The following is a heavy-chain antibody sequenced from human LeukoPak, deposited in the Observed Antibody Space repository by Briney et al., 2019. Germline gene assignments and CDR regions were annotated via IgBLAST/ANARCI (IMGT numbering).Heavy chain of an antibody. D-gene: IGHD1-14*01. CDR3: ASWAGGNAPVASFDY. Sequence: ASVKLSCKPSGDTFTGDYMHWMRQAPGQGLEWVGWINLNSGDTNYAQKFQGRVTITRDTPISTAYMELRRLRSDDTAVYYCASWAGGNAPVASFDYWGQGTLVTVSS. CDR1: GDTFTGDY. V-gene: IGHV1-2*02. J-gene: IGHJ4*02. CDR2: INLNSGDT.